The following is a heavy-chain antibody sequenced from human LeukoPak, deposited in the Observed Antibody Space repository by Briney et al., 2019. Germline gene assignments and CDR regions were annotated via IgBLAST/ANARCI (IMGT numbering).Heavy chain of an antibody. CDR1: KFTFSSYW. CDR3: AKDLVGSSWNFFFDY. V-gene: IGHV3-74*01. CDR2: IKSDGSTT. Sequence: GGSLRLSCAASKFTFSSYWMHWVRQAPAKGLVWFSRIKSDGSTTYYADSVKGRFTISRDNSKNTLYLQMNSLRAEDTAVYYCAKDLVGSSWNFFFDYWGQGTLVTVSS. J-gene: IGHJ4*02. D-gene: IGHD6-13*01.